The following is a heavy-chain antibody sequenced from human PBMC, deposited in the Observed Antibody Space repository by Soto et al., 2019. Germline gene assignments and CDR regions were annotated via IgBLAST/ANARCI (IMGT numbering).Heavy chain of an antibody. CDR3: ARDARAVAGMGYYYGMDV. D-gene: IGHD6-19*01. Sequence: ASVKVSCKVSGYTLTELSMHWVRQAPGKGLEWMGGVDPEDGETNYAQKFQGRVTITADKSTSTAYMELSSLRSEDTAVYYCARDARAVAGMGYYYGMDVWGQGTTVTVSS. J-gene: IGHJ6*02. V-gene: IGHV1-24*01. CDR1: GYTLTELS. CDR2: VDPEDGET.